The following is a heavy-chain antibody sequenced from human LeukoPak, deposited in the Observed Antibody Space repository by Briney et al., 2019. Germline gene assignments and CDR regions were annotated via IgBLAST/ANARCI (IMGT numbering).Heavy chain of an antibody. CDR3: ARGGYCGGDCYFYY. V-gene: IGHV4-4*07. Sequence: SETLSLTCTVSGGSISNYYWSWIRQPAGKGLEWIGRIYTSGSTNYNPSLKSRVTISVDTSKNQFSLKLGSVTAADTAVYYCARGGYCGGDCYFYYWGQGTLVTVSS. CDR2: IYTSGST. J-gene: IGHJ4*02. D-gene: IGHD2-21*02. CDR1: GGSISNYY.